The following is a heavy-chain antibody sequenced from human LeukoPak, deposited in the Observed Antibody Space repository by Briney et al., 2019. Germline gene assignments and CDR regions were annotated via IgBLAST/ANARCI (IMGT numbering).Heavy chain of an antibody. V-gene: IGHV3-74*01. J-gene: IGHJ6*03. D-gene: IGHD4-23*01. CDR2: IVSEGSTT. Sequence: GGSLRLSCEASGFTFTTYWMHWVRQGPGKGLVWVSRIVSEGSTTDYADSVKGRFTISRDNAKNTLYLQMNSLSAEDTAVYYCARDAGYGDNSAYYYHYMDVWGKGTTVTVSS. CDR1: GFTFTTYW. CDR3: ARDAGYGDNSAYYYHYMDV.